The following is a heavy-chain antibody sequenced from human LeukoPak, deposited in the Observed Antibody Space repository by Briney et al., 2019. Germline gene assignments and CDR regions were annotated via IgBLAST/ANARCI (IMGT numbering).Heavy chain of an antibody. CDR3: ARGSGAAAGTSDY. V-gene: IGHV3-30-3*01. CDR2: ISYDGSNK. J-gene: IGHJ4*02. D-gene: IGHD6-13*01. CDR1: GFTFSSYA. Sequence: PGGSLRLSCAASGFTFSSYAMHWVRQAPGKGLEWVAVISYDGSNKYYADSVKGRFTISRDNSKNTLYLQMNSLRAEDTAVYYCARGSGAAAGTSDYWGQGTLVTVSS.